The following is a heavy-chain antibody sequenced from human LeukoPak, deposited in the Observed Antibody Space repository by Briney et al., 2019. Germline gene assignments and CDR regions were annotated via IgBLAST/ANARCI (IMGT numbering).Heavy chain of an antibody. V-gene: IGHV3-23*01. CDR2: ISGSGGSA. CDR3: AKEAEYDSSSWYEPGWFDP. J-gene: IGHJ5*02. CDR1: GFTFSSYA. D-gene: IGHD6-13*01. Sequence: GGSLRLSCAASGFTFSSYAMSWVRQAPGKGLEWVSAISGSGGSAYYADSVKGRFTISRDNSKNTLYLQMNSLRVEDTAVYYCAKEAEYDSSSWYEPGWFDPWGQGTLVTVSS.